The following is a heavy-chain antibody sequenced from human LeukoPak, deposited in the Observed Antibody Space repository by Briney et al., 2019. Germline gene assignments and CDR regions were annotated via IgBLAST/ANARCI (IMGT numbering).Heavy chain of an antibody. J-gene: IGHJ6*03. V-gene: IGHV3-30*01. Sequence: PGSSLRLSCAASGFSFSRHVMHWVRQAPGKGLEWVALISYDGNNKFYADSVKGRSTISRDNSRNTLYLQVNSLRGEDAAVYSCARGGIPTGPYYYFYYMDVWGIGTAVTVSS. CDR1: GFSFSRHV. CDR3: ARGGIPTGPYYYFYYMDV. CDR2: ISYDGNNK. D-gene: IGHD3-10*01.